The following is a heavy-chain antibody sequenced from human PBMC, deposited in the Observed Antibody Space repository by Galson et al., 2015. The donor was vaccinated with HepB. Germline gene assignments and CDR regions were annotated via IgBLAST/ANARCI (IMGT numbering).Heavy chain of an antibody. J-gene: IGHJ4*02. V-gene: IGHV3-48*03. Sequence: SLRLSCAASGFTFSSYEMNWVRQAPGKGLEWVSYISSSGSTIYYADSVKGRFTISRDNAKNSLYLQMNSLRAEDTAVSYCASLGSADIVVVPAAITPDYWGQGTLVTVSS. CDR1: GFTFSSYE. CDR3: ASLGSADIVVVPAAITPDY. CDR2: ISSSGSTI. D-gene: IGHD2-2*01.